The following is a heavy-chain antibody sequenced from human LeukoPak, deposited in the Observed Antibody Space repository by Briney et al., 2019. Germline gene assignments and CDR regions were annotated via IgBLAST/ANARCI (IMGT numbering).Heavy chain of an antibody. D-gene: IGHD3-10*01. J-gene: IGHJ4*02. V-gene: IGHV3-33*01. CDR1: GFTFSNYG. CDR3: ATWRGTGSYGGYFDY. Sequence: GGSLRLSCATSGFTFSNYGMHWVRQAPGKGLEWVAIIYYDGSKKNYADSVRGRFTISRDNSKNTLYLQMNSLRVEDTAVYYCATWRGTGSYGGYFDYWGQGTPVTVSS. CDR2: IYYDGSKK.